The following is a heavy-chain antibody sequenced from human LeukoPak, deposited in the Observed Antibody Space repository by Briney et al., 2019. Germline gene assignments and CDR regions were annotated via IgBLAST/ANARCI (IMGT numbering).Heavy chain of an antibody. V-gene: IGHV3-33*01. J-gene: IGHJ4*02. CDR3: AREGPRGNSQFDY. CDR1: GFTFSNYG. Sequence: GGSLRLSCAASGFTFSNYGMHWVRQAPGKGLEWVALMWYDGTNKYYTDSVKGRLTISRDNSKNTLYLQMNSLRAEDTAVYYCAREGPRGNSQFDYWGQGTLVTVSS. CDR2: MWYDGTNK. D-gene: IGHD2/OR15-2a*01.